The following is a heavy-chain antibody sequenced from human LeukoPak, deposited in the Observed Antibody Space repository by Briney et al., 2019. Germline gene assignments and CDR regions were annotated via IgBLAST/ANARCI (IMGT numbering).Heavy chain of an antibody. Sequence: ASVKVSCKASGYTFTGYYMHWVRQAPGQGLEWMGWINPNSGGTNYAQKFQGRVTMTRDTSISTAYMELSRLRSDDTAMYYCARDSSEVSIFGVVLYYYYYMDVWGKGTTVTVSS. CDR1: GYTFTGYY. CDR3: ARDSSEVSIFGVVLYYYYYMDV. CDR2: INPNSGGT. J-gene: IGHJ6*03. D-gene: IGHD3-3*01. V-gene: IGHV1-2*02.